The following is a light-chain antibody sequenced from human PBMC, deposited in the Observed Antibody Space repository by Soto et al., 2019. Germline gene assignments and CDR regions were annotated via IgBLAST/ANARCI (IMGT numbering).Light chain of an antibody. CDR1: SSDVGGYNY. CDR2: EAS. CDR3: PSYTTSSTHWV. J-gene: IGLJ3*02. Sequence: QSALTQPASVSGSPGQSITISCTGTSSDVGGYNYVSWYQQHPDKAPKLMIYEASNRPSGASNRFSGSKSGNTASLTISGLQAEDEADYYCPSYTTSSTHWVFGGGTNLPVL. V-gene: IGLV2-14*01.